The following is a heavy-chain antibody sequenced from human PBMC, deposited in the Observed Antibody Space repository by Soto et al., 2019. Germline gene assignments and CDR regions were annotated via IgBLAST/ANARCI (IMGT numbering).Heavy chain of an antibody. J-gene: IGHJ6*02. V-gene: IGHV5-51*01. CDR2: IYPGDSDT. D-gene: IGHD3-3*01. CDR1: GYSFTIYW. CDR3: ARSAPGYDFWSGYYTPYYYYGMDV. Sequence: GESLKISCKGSGYSFTIYWIGWVRQMPGKGLEWMGIIYPGDSDTRYSPSFQGQVTISADKSISTAYLQWSSLKASDTAMYYCARSAPGYDFWSGYYTPYYYYGMDVWGQGTTVTVSS.